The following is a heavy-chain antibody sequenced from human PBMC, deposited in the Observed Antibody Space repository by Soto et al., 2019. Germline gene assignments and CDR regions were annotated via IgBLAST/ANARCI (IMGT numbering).Heavy chain of an antibody. CDR1: GFTFRSYV. V-gene: IGHV3-33*05. CDR3: ARWGTTGGLDV. CDR2: TSYDGSNN. Sequence: QVQLVESGGGVVQPGTSLRLSCVGSGFTFRSYVIHWVRQAPGKGLEWVALTSYDGSNNLYGDSVKGRFTISRDNYRNTLELQMDSLRLEDTSLYYCARWGTTGGLDVWGQGTLVSVSS. D-gene: IGHD3-16*01. J-gene: IGHJ4*02.